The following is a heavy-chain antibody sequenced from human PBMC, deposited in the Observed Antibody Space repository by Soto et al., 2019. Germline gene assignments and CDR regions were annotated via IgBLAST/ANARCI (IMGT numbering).Heavy chain of an antibody. CDR2: TYYRSKWYN. CDR3: ARDPQDYYYYYYGMDV. V-gene: IGHV6-1*01. CDR1: GDSVSSNSAA. J-gene: IGHJ6*02. Sequence: SQTLSFTCAISGDSVSSNSAAWNWIRQSPSRGLEWLGRTYYRSKWYNDYAVSVKGRITINPDTSKNQFSLQLNSVTPEDTAVYYCARDPQDYYYYYYGMDVWGQGTTVTVSS.